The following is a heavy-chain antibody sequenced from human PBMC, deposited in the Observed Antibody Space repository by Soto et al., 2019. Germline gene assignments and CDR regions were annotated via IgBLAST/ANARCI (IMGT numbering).Heavy chain of an antibody. Sequence: PSETLSLTCTVSGGSISSYYWILIRQPPGKGLEWIGYIYYSGSTNYNPSLKSRVTISVDTSKNQFSLKLSSVTAADTAVYYCACIAAANWFDPWGQGTLVTVSS. V-gene: IGHV4-59*01. D-gene: IGHD6-25*01. CDR2: IYYSGST. CDR3: ACIAAANWFDP. J-gene: IGHJ5*02. CDR1: GGSISSYY.